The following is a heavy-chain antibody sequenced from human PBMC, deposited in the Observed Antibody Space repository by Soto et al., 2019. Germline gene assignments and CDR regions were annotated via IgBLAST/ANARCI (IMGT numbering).Heavy chain of an antibody. D-gene: IGHD3-16*02. CDR3: AGALENPSFYYGLNV. CDR2: TTYDGGIK. J-gene: IGHJ6*02. V-gene: IGHV3-30*03. Sequence: GWSLRLSCAASGFSFSSYGMEWVRLAPGKGLEWVAATTYDGGIKHYVDSVKGRFTISRDNSKNTLYLQMNSLRVEDTATYYSAGALENPSFYYGLNVWSQWTTRTVS. CDR1: GFSFSSYG.